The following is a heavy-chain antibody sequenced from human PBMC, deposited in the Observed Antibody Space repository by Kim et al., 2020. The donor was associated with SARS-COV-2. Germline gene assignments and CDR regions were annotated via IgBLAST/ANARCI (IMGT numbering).Heavy chain of an antibody. Sequence: GGSLRLSRAAAGFSFNNYWMTWVRQAPGKGLEWVANISPNGGAKNYVDSVKGRFTISRDNAKNSLYLQMNSLRAEDTALYYCAGLRGFWGQGTLVTVSS. CDR3: AGLRGF. CDR2: ISPNGGAK. V-gene: IGHV3-7*01. CDR1: GFSFNNYW. J-gene: IGHJ1*01.